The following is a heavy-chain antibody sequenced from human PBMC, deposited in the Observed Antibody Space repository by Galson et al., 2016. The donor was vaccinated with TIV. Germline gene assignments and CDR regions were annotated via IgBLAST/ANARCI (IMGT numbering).Heavy chain of an antibody. CDR3: ARKDSSVHGDLRGAFDV. CDR1: GFTVNAYH. D-gene: IGHD4-17*01. CDR2: IYSGGDT. Sequence: SLRLSCAVSGFTVNAYHMSWVRQAPGKGLEWVSVIYSGGDTYYSDSVKGRFTISRDNSKNTVHLQMNSLRVEDTAVYYCARKDSSVHGDLRGAFDVLGQGTKVIVSS. V-gene: IGHV3-53*01. J-gene: IGHJ3*01.